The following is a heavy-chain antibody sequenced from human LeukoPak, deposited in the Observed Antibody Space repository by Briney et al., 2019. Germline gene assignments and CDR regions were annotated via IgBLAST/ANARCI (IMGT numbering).Heavy chain of an antibody. J-gene: IGHJ6*02. V-gene: IGHV3-30*18. CDR3: AKGAVLDIVVVPAASTYGMDF. CDR2: ISYDGSNK. CDR1: GFTFSSYG. Sequence: GRSLRLSCAASGFTFSSYGMHWVRQAPGKGLEWVAVISYDGSNKYYADSVKGRFTISRDNSKNTLYLQMNSLRAEDTAVYYCAKGAVLDIVVVPAASTYGMDFWGQGTTVTVSS. D-gene: IGHD2-2*01.